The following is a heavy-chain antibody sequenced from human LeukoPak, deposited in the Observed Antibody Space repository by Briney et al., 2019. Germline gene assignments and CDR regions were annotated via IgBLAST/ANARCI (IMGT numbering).Heavy chain of an antibody. J-gene: IGHJ3*02. V-gene: IGHV4-30-4*01. CDR2: IYYSGST. CDR1: GDSISSDNYY. Sequence: PSQTLSLTCTVSGDSISSDNYYWSWIRQPPGKGLEWIGYIYYSGSTNYNPSLKSRVTISVDTSKNQFSLKLSSVTAADTAVYYCARGLTYYDFWSGYSNHAFDIWGQGTMVTVSS. CDR3: ARGLTYYDFWSGYSNHAFDI. D-gene: IGHD3-3*01.